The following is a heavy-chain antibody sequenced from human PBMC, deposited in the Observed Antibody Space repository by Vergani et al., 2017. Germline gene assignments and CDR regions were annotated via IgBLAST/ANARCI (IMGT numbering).Heavy chain of an antibody. D-gene: IGHD3-3*01. J-gene: IGHJ4*02. CDR2: ISGSGGST. CDR1: GFTFSSYA. CDR3: AKDQADLFGVDLYFDY. Sequence: EVQLLESGGGLVQPGGSLRLSCAASGFTFSSYAMSWVRQAPGKGLEWVSAISGSGGSTYYADSVKGRFTISRDNSKNTLYLQMNSLRAEDTAVYYCAKDQADLFGVDLYFDYWGQGTLVTVSS. V-gene: IGHV3-23*01.